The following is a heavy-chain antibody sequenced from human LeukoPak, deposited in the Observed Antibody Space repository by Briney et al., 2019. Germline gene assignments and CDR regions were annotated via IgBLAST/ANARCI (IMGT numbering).Heavy chain of an antibody. Sequence: GGSLRLSCAASGFGFSSHDMHWVRQAPGKGLEWVAIIWLDGSATYYGDSVKGRFTISRDNSNNTLYLQMNSLRVEDTAVYYCARDLNREDFDYWGQGTLVVVSS. V-gene: IGHV3-33*01. CDR1: GFGFSSHD. J-gene: IGHJ4*02. CDR2: IWLDGSAT. D-gene: IGHD1-14*01. CDR3: ARDLNREDFDY.